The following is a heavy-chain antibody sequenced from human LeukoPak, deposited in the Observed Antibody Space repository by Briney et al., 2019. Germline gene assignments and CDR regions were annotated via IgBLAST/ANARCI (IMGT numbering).Heavy chain of an antibody. J-gene: IGHJ5*02. CDR3: ARASRTDYDILTGYYFPNWFGP. CDR2: IKQDGSEK. Sequence: GGSLRLSCAASGFTFSSYWMSWVRQAPGKGLEWVANIKQDGSEKYYVDSVKGRFTISRDNAKNSLYLQMNSLRAEDTAVYYCARASRTDYDILTGYYFPNWFGPWGQGTLVTVSS. D-gene: IGHD3-9*01. V-gene: IGHV3-7*01. CDR1: GFTFSSYW.